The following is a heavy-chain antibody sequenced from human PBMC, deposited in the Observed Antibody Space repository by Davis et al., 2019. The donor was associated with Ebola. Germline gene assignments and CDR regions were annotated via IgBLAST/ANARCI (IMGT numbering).Heavy chain of an antibody. V-gene: IGHV1-46*01. CDR1: GYTFTSYY. CDR2: INPSVGST. J-gene: IGHJ6*02. CDR3: ARGPREGRIAAAGTWGTYYYYYGMDV. D-gene: IGHD6-13*01. Sequence: AASVKVSCKASGYTFTSYYMHWVRQAPGQGLEWMGIINPSVGSTSYAQKFQGRVTMTRDTSTSTVYMELSSLRSEDTAVYYCARGPREGRIAAAGTWGTYYYYYGMDVWGQGTTVTVSS.